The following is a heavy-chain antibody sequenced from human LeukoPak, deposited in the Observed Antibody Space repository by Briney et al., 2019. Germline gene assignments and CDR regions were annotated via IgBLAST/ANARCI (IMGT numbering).Heavy chain of an antibody. D-gene: IGHD6-6*01. V-gene: IGHV4-34*01. CDR3: ALFYSSSHPFDY. CDR1: GGSFSGYY. CDR2: INHSGST. J-gene: IGHJ4*02. Sequence: SETLSLTCAVYGGSFSGYYWSWIRQPPGKGPEWIGEINHSGSTNYNPSLKSRLTISVDTSKNQFSLKLSSLTAADTAVYYCALFYSSSHPFDYWGQGTLVTVSS.